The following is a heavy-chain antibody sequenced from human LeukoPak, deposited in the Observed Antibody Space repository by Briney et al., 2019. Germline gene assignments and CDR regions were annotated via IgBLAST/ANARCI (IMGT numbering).Heavy chain of an antibody. V-gene: IGHV3-13*01. CDR1: GFTFSSYD. CDR3: ARSVGELGSAFDI. D-gene: IGHD3-10*01. CDR2: IGTAGDT. J-gene: IGHJ3*02. Sequence: GGSLRLSCAASGFTFSSYDMHWVRQATGKGLEWVSGIGTAGDTYYSGSVKGRFTISRENAKNSLYLQMNSLRAGDTAVYYCARSVGELGSAFDIWGQGTMVTVSS.